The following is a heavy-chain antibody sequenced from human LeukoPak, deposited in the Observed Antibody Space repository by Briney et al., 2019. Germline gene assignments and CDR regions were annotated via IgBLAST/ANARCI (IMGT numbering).Heavy chain of an antibody. Sequence: SETLSLTCTVSGGSISSYYWSWIRQPPGKGLEWIGYIYYSGSTNYNPSLKSRVTISVDTSKNQFSLKLSSVTAADTAVYYCARSMGYYYYYGMDVWGQGTAVTVSS. D-gene: IGHD6-6*01. V-gene: IGHV4-59*01. J-gene: IGHJ6*02. CDR2: IYYSGST. CDR1: GGSISSYY. CDR3: ARSMGYYYYYGMDV.